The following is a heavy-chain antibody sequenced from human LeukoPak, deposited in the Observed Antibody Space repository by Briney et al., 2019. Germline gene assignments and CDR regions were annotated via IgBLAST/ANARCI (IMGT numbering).Heavy chain of an antibody. CDR3: AKSGPYYYDY. D-gene: IGHD3-10*01. J-gene: IGHJ4*02. CDR1: GFTFSSYA. Sequence: GGSLRLSCAASGFTFSSYAMHWVRQAPGKGLEWVSTFGGSGASVYYADSVKGRFTVSRDNSKNTLYLQMNSLRVEDTAVYYCAKSGPYYYDYWGQGTLVTVSS. V-gene: IGHV3-23*01. CDR2: FGGSGASV.